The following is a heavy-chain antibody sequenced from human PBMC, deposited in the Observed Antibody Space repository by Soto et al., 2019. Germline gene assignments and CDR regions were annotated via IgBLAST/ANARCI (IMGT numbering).Heavy chain of an antibody. J-gene: IGHJ5*02. CDR1: GGSFSGYY. CDR2: INHSGST. D-gene: IGHD5-18*01. Sequence: SETLSLTCAVYGGSFSGYYWSWIRQPPGKGLEWIGEINHSGSTNYNPSLKSRVTISVDTSKNQFSLKLSSVTAADTAVYYCARGHRPVRLWPMFPYNWFDPWGQGTLVTVSS. V-gene: IGHV4-34*01. CDR3: ARGHRPVRLWPMFPYNWFDP.